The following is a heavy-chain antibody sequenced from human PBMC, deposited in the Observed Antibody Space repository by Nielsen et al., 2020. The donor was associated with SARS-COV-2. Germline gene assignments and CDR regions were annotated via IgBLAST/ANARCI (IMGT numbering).Heavy chain of an antibody. V-gene: IGHV1-2*02. CDR1: GYTFTGYY. D-gene: IGHD3-3*01. J-gene: IGHJ6*02. Sequence: ASVKVSCKASGYTFTGYYMHWVRQAPGQGLEWMGWINPNSGGTNYAQKFQGRVTMTRDTSISTAYMELSRLRSDDTAVYYCARGYKKIRSITIFGVVSYYYYGMDVWGQGTTVTVSS. CDR2: INPNSGGT. CDR3: ARGYKKIRSITIFGVVSYYYYGMDV.